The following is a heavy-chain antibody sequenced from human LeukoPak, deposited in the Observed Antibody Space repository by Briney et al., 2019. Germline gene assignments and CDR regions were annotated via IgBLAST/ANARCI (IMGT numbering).Heavy chain of an antibody. D-gene: IGHD5-18*01. Sequence: ASVKVSCKASGYTFTNYAMHWVRQAPGQRLEWMGWINAANGNTKYSQEFQGRVAITRGTSASTAYMELSSLRSEDMAVYYCARVSGYSYGDFDYWGQGTLVTVSS. J-gene: IGHJ4*02. CDR1: GYTFTNYA. CDR2: INAANGNT. CDR3: ARVSGYSYGDFDY. V-gene: IGHV1-3*03.